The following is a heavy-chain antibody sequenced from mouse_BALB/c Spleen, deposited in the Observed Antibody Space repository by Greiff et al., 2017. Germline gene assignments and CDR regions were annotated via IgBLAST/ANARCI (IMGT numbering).Heavy chain of an antibody. CDR3: ARRGTTGLYFDY. J-gene: IGHJ2*01. CDR1: GFTFSSYA. CDR2: ISSGGST. V-gene: IGHV5-6-5*01. D-gene: IGHD1-1*01. Sequence: EVKLMESGGGLVKPGGSLKLSCAASGFTFSSYAMSWVRQTPEKRLEWVASISSGGSTYYPDSVKGRFTISRDNARNILYLQMSSLRSEDTAMYYCARRGTTGLYFDYWGQGTTLTVSS.